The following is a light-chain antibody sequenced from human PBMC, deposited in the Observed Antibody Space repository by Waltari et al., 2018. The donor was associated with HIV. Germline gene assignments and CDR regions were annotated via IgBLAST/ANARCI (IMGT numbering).Light chain of an antibody. Sequence: QSALTQPRSVSGSPGQSVTVPCTGTSSDVGGFNFVSWYQQHPDKAPNLMLYDVNKRPSGVPDRFSGSKSGNTASLTISGLQAEDEADYYCCSYAGSYTLLFGGGTKLTVL. J-gene: IGLJ2*01. CDR2: DVN. CDR3: CSYAGSYTLL. V-gene: IGLV2-11*01. CDR1: SSDVGGFNF.